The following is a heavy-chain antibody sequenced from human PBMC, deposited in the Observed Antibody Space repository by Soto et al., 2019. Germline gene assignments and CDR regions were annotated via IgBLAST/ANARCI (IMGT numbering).Heavy chain of an antibody. Sequence: QVQLVQSGAEVKKPGSSVKVSCKASGGTFSNYAINWVRQAPGQGLEWMGGIIPLFGTPNYAQKFQGRVTFTAHKSTSTAYMELRSLRSDDTAVYDCARGWETVGTTTPFAYWGQGTLVTVSS. D-gene: IGHD1-26*01. J-gene: IGHJ4*02. CDR3: ARGWETVGTTTPFAY. CDR1: GGTFSNYA. CDR2: IIPLFGTP. V-gene: IGHV1-69*06.